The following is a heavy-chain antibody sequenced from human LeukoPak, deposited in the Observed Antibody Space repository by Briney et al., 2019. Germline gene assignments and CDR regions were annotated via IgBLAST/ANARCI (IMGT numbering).Heavy chain of an antibody. CDR2: ISGSGDST. CDR1: EFSFGSYA. D-gene: IGHD1-26*01. CDR3: AKGGGSYFRRVTYSYYYMDV. J-gene: IGHJ6*03. Sequence: GGSLRLSCAASEFSFGSYAMSWVRQAPGKGLQWVSGISGSGDSTYYADSVNGRFTISRDNSKNTLYLQMISLRAAAPAVYYCAKGGGSYFRRVTYSYYYMDVWGKGPTVTVSS. V-gene: IGHV3-23*01.